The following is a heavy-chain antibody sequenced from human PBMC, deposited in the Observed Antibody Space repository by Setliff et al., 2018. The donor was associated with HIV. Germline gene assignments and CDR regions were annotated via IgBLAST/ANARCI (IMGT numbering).Heavy chain of an antibody. V-gene: IGHV5-51*01. J-gene: IGHJ3*01. CDR1: GYNFANYW. CDR3: ARQPSGFLNPKDSFDF. CDR2: IYPGDSDT. Sequence: GESLKISCKASGYNFANYWIGWVRQRPGKGLEWMGIIYPGDSDTKYSPSFQGQVSISADKSTSTAFLQWISLRASDTATYYCARQPSGFLNPKDSFDFWGQGTRVTVSS.